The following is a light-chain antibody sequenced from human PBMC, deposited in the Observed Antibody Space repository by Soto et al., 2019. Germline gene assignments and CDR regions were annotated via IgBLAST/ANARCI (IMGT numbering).Light chain of an antibody. CDR1: SSDVGGYNY. CDR3: SSYTSSGVV. Sequence: QSALTQPASVSGSPGQSITIACTGTSSDVGGYNYVSWYQQHPGKAPKLMIYDVSNRPSGVSNRFSGSKSGNTASLTISGIQAGEEADNYPSSYTSSGVVFGGGTKLTVL. J-gene: IGLJ2*01. CDR2: DVS. V-gene: IGLV2-14*01.